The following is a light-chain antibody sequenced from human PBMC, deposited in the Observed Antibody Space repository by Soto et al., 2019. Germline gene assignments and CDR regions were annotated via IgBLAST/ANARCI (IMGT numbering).Light chain of an antibody. CDR2: AAS. CDR1: QGISSW. CDR3: LQEYNYPRT. J-gene: IGKJ1*01. V-gene: IGKV1-12*01. Sequence: DIQMTPSPSTLSASVVERVTITCRASQGISSWLAWYQQKPGKAPKLLIFAASNLHSGVPSRFSGSGSGTDFTLTINNLQAEDFATYYCLQEYNYPRTFGQGTKVDI.